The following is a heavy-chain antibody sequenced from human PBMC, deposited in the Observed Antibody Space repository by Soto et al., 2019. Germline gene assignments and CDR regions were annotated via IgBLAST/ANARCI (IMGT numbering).Heavy chain of an antibody. CDR1: GYTLTELS. Sequence: ASVKVSCKVSGYTLTELSMHWVRQAPGKGLEWMGGFDPEDGETIYAQKFQGRVTMTEDTSTDTAYMELSSLRSEDTAVYYCATDRVGGRAGYNWFDPWGQGTLVTVSS. V-gene: IGHV1-24*01. CDR3: ATDRVGGRAGYNWFDP. D-gene: IGHD3-10*01. J-gene: IGHJ5*02. CDR2: FDPEDGET.